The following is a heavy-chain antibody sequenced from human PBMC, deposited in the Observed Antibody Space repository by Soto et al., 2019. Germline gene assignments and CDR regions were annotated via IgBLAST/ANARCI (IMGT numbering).Heavy chain of an antibody. CDR3: ARKEGGYAPPDY. CDR2: IWYDGSNK. CDR1: GFTFSHYG. J-gene: IGHJ4*02. Sequence: QVQLVESGGGVVQPGRSLRLSCAASGFTFSHYGMHWVRQAPGKGLEWVAVIWYDGSNKYYAESVKGRFTISRDNARNTLDLQLNSLRAEDTAVYYCARKEGGYAPPDYWGQGTPVTVSS. D-gene: IGHD5-12*01. V-gene: IGHV3-33*01.